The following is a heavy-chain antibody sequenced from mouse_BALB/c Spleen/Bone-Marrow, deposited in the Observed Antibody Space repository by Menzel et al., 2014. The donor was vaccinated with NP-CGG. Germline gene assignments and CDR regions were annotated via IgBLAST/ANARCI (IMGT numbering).Heavy chain of an antibody. Sequence: EVKLQESGAEIVKPCVSVKPSCTTSGFNIEDSYIYWMKQRPEQGLEWIGRIDPANGNTKYDPKFQGKATITVDTSSATAYLQLSSLTSEDTAVYYCARNYGSSLDYWGQGTTLTVSS. CDR1: GFNIEDSY. D-gene: IGHD1-1*01. CDR3: ARNYGSSLDY. V-gene: IGHV14-3*02. CDR2: IDPANGNT. J-gene: IGHJ2*01.